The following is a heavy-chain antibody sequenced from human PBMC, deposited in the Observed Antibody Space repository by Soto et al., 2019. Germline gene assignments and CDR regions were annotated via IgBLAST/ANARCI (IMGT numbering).Heavy chain of an antibody. Sequence: QVQLQDSGPGLVKPSETLSLTCTVSGGSISSYYWSWIRQPPGKGLEWIGNIYYTGSTNYNPSLKTRLTISVDTSKNQFSLKLTSVSAADTAVYFCASQTANYYGSASYYLPFDYWGQGTLVTVSS. CDR2: IYYTGST. V-gene: IGHV4-59*01. CDR3: ASQTANYYGSASYYLPFDY. CDR1: GGSISSYY. D-gene: IGHD3-10*01. J-gene: IGHJ4*02.